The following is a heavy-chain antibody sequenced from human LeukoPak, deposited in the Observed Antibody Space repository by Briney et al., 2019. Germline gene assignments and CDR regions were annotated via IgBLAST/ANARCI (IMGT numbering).Heavy chain of an antibody. CDR2: IYDSGST. Sequence: KSLETLSLTCTVSGGSISSYYWSWIRQPPGKGLEWIGYIYDSGSTNYNPSLKSRVTISVDTSKNQFSLKLSSVTAADTAVYYCARPGKNNWYYFEYWGQGTLVTVSS. J-gene: IGHJ4*02. CDR3: ARPGKNNWYYFEY. CDR1: GGSISSYY. V-gene: IGHV4-59*08. D-gene: IGHD1-1*01.